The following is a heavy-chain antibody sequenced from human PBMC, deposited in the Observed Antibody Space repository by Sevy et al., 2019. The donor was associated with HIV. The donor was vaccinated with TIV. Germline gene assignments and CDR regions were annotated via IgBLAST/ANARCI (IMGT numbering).Heavy chain of an antibody. CDR3: AAVGASRGYFDI. CDR2: IRNKVKRYTT. V-gene: IGHV3-72*01. Sequence: GGSLRLSCVASGFTLGDHYMDWVRQAPGKGLEWVGRIRNKVKRYTTEYAASVKGRFIVSRDDSKKSLYLQMNSLKTEDTAVYYCAAVGASRGYFDIWGRGTLVTVSS. D-gene: IGHD1-26*01. J-gene: IGHJ2*01. CDR1: GFTLGDHY.